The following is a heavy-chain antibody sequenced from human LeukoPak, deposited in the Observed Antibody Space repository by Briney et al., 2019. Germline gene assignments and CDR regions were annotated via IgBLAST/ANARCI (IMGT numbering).Heavy chain of an antibody. CDR3: ARDHYYDSSVAY. Sequence: SETLSLTCTVSGASISSSSYYWGWIRQPPGEGLEYIGGIYYSGITYYSPSLKSRVTISLDTSKNQFSLKMTSVTAADTAVYYCARDHYYDSSVAYWGQGTLVTVSS. D-gene: IGHD3-22*01. V-gene: IGHV4-39*07. CDR1: GASISSSSYY. CDR2: IYYSGIT. J-gene: IGHJ4*02.